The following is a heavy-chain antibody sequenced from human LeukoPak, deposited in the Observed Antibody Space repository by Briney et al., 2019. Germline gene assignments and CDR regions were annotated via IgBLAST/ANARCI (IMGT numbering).Heavy chain of an antibody. D-gene: IGHD5-24*01. CDR1: GGSFSGYY. Sequence: SETLSLTCAVYGGSFSGYYWSWLRQPPGKGLEWIGEINHSGSTNYNPSLKSRVTISVDTSKNQFSLKLSSVTAADTAVYYCARISPQGMAPVYYYGMDVWGQGTTVTVSS. CDR3: ARISPQGMAPVYYYGMDV. CDR2: INHSGST. V-gene: IGHV4-34*01. J-gene: IGHJ6*02.